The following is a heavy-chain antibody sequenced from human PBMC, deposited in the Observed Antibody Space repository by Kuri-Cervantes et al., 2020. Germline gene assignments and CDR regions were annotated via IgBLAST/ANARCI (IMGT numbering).Heavy chain of an antibody. CDR1: GFTFSNAW. CDR3: ARDPTVTTWWDAFDI. D-gene: IGHD4-17*01. J-gene: IGHJ3*02. CDR2: IYSGGST. V-gene: IGHV3-66*02. Sequence: GESLKISCAASGFTFSNAWMSWVRQAPGKGLEWVSVIYSGGSTYYADSVKGRFTISRDNSKNTLYLQMNSLRAEDTAVYYCARDPTVTTWWDAFDIWGQGTMVTVSS.